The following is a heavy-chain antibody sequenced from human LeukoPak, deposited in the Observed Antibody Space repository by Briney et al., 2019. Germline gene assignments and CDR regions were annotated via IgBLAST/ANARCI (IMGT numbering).Heavy chain of an antibody. D-gene: IGHD6-13*01. CDR3: ARGGSSWYEGFDY. J-gene: IGHJ4*02. CDR1: GGSFSGYS. CDR2: IYHSGST. Sequence: SETLSLTCAVYGGSFSGYSWSWIRQPPGKGLEWIGYIYHSGSTYYNPSLKSRVTISVDRSKNQFSLKLSSVTAADTAVYYCARGGSSWYEGFDYWGQGTLVTVSS. V-gene: IGHV4-30-2*01.